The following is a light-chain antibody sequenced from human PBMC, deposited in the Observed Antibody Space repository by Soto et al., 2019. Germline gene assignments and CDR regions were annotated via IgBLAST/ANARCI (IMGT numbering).Light chain of an antibody. V-gene: IGKV3-20*01. CDR3: QKYGSSHYT. CDR1: QSVSSSY. CDR2: GAS. Sequence: EIVLTQSPGTLSLSPGERATLSCRASQSVSSSYLAWYQQKTGQAPRLLIYGASSRATGIPDRFSGSGSGTDFTLTSSRLEPEDVAVYYCQKYGSSHYTFGQGTKLEIK. J-gene: IGKJ2*01.